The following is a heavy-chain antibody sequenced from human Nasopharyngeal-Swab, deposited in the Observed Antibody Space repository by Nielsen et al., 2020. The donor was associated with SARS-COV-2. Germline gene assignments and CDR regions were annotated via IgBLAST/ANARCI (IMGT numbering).Heavy chain of an antibody. V-gene: IGHV3-30*18. J-gene: IGHJ4*02. CDR1: GFSITSYG. Sequence: GGSLRLSCAASGFSITSYGMQWVRQAPGQGLEWVALISHDGDVKYHADSVKGRFTISRDISKNTVYLQMNSLSVEDTAVYYCAKDLSSCWGGDYWGQGTLVAVSS. CDR2: ISHDGDVK. CDR3: AKDLSSCWGGDY. D-gene: IGHD6-19*01.